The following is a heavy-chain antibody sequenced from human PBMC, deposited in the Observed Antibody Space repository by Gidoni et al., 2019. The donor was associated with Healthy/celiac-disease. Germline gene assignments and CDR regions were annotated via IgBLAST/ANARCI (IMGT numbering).Heavy chain of an antibody. Sequence: QVQLVESGGGVVQPGRSLRLSCPASGFTFSSYAMHWVRQAPGKGLEGVAVISYDGSNKYYADSVKGRFTISRDNSKNTLYLQMNSLRAEDTAVYYCARDRYRGAGIAAAGVWGKGTTVTVSS. D-gene: IGHD6-13*01. CDR2: ISYDGSNK. CDR1: GFTFSSYA. J-gene: IGHJ6*03. V-gene: IGHV3-30-3*01. CDR3: ARDRYRGAGIAAAGV.